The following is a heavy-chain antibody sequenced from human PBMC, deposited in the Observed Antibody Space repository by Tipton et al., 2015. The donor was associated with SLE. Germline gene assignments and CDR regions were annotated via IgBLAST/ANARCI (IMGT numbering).Heavy chain of an antibody. CDR2: IYDSGSGST. Sequence: TLSLTCTVSGGSISSGDYYWSWIRQPPGKGLEWIGYIYDSGSGSTYYNPSLKSRVTISVDRSKNQFSLKLSSVTAADTAVYYCARGDTVFDYWGQGTLVTVSS. D-gene: IGHD3-16*01. CDR1: GGSISSGDYY. CDR3: ARGDTVFDY. V-gene: IGHV4-30-4*02. J-gene: IGHJ4*02.